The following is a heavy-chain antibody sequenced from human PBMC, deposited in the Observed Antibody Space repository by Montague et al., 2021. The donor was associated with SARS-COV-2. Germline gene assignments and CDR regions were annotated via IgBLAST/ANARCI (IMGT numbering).Heavy chain of an antibody. V-gene: IGHV4-39*01. D-gene: IGHD3-10*01. J-gene: IGHJ4*02. CDR2: IYYSGST. CDR3: ASERIYGSWRYYNPFLRVGY. CDR1: GGSISSSRYY. Sequence: SETLSLTCTVSGGSISSSRYYWGWVRRPPGKGLEWIGSIYYSGSTYYNPSLKSRVTISVDTSKNQFSLKMSSVTAADTAVYYCASERIYGSWRYYNPFLRVGYWGQGTLVTVSS.